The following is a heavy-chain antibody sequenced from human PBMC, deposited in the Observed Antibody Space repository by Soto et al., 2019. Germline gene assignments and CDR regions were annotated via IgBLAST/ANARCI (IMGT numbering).Heavy chain of an antibody. V-gene: IGHV4-61*01. CDR3: ARDEDGYNY. CDR2: IYSSGGT. D-gene: IGHD5-12*01. CDR1: GGSVSSGSYY. J-gene: IGHJ4*02. Sequence: QVQLQESGPGLVKPSETLSLTCTVSGGSVSSGSYYWGWIRQPPGKGLEWIGYIYSSGGTSYNPSLKSRVTISVDTSKNQFSLKLSSVTAADMAVYYCARDEDGYNYWGQGTLVTVSS.